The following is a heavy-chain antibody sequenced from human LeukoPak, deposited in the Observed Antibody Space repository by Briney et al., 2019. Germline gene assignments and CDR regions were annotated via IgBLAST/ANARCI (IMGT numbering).Heavy chain of an antibody. CDR3: AKPLFDSSGYYMT. D-gene: IGHD3-22*01. V-gene: IGHV3-23*01. CDR1: GFTFSSYA. CDR2: ISGSGGST. Sequence: GGSLRLSCAASGFTFSSYAMSWVRQAPGRGLEWVSAISGSGGSTYYADSVKGRFTISRDNSKNTLYLQMNSLRAEDTAVYYCAKPLFDSSGYYMTWGQGTLVTVSS. J-gene: IGHJ5*02.